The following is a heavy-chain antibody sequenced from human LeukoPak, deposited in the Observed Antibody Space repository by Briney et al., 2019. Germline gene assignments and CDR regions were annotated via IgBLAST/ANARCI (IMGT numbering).Heavy chain of an antibody. D-gene: IGHD2-21*01. CDR1: GFTFNSYA. Sequence: PGGSLRLSCAASGFTFNSYAMHWVRQAPGKGLEWVAVISYDGSNKYYADSVKGRFTISRDNSKNTLYLQMNSLRAEDTAVYYCAKERGGEGSWGQGTLVTVSS. V-gene: IGHV3-30*18. CDR2: ISYDGSNK. CDR3: AKERGGEGS. J-gene: IGHJ5*02.